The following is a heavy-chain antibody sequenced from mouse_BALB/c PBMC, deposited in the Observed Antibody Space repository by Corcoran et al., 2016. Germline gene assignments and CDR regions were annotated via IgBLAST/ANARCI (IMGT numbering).Heavy chain of an antibody. CDR2: INPNYDST. D-gene: IGHD1-1*02. J-gene: IGHJ4*01. V-gene: IGHV1-18*01. CDR1: GYTFTDSN. Sequence: EVQQQQFGDEMVKPGASVKISCKASGYTFTDSNTEGVKQSHGKSLEWIGDINPNYDSTSYNQKFKGKATLTVDKSSSTAYMELRSLTSEDTAVYYCARSVVPYDMDYWGQPLSVIVSS. CDR3: ARSVVPYDMDY.